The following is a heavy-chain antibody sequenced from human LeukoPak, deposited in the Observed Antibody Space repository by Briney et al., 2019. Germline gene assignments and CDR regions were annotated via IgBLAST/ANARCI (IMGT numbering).Heavy chain of an antibody. CDR1: GYTFTSYY. CDR2: ISAYNGNT. J-gene: IGHJ4*02. CDR3: ARDVLGYYYDSSGYFDY. Sequence: GASVKVSCKASGYTFTSYYMHWVRQAPGQGLEWMGWISAYNGNTNYAQKLQDRVTMTTDTSTSTAYMELRSLRSDDTAVYYCARDVLGYYYDSSGYFDYWGQGTLVTVSS. D-gene: IGHD3-22*01. V-gene: IGHV1-18*04.